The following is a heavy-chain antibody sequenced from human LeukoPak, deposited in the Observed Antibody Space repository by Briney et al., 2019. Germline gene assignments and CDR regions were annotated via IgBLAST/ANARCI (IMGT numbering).Heavy chain of an antibody. D-gene: IGHD2-15*01. CDR3: ARATCTGGSCPTFIDY. Sequence: ASVTVSCKASGYTFTTYAMNWVRQAPGHGLEWMGWINTDTGNPTYAQGFTGRFVFSLDTSVSTAYLQISSLKAEDTAVYYCARATCTGGSCPTFIDYWGQGTLVTVSS. CDR1: GYTFTTYA. CDR2: INTDTGNP. J-gene: IGHJ4*02. V-gene: IGHV7-4-1*02.